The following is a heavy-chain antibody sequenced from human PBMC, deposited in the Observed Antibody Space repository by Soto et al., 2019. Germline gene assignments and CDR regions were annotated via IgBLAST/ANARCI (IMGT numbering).Heavy chain of an antibody. CDR2: LSYDGSDE. CDR1: GFPFSGSA. V-gene: IGHV3-30*18. J-gene: IGHJ5*02. D-gene: IGHD5-18*01. CDR3: GNDRQGRRYSYGYESLWS. Sequence: GGSLRLSCAASGFPFSGSAMHWVRQAPGKGLEWLALLSYDGSDEYYADSVRGRFTISRDNSKNTLYLQMNSLTTEDTAVYYCGNDRQGRRYSYGYESLWSWGQGTLVTVSS.